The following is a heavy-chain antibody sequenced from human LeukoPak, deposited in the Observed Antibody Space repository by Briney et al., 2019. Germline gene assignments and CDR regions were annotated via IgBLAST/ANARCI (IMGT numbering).Heavy chain of an antibody. Sequence: SETLSLTCAVSGGSISSGGYSWSWIRQPPGKGLEWIGYIYHSGSTYYNPSLKSRVTISVDRSKNQFSLKLSSVPAAATAVYYCARAAVDSSGYNAIDYWGQGTLVTVSS. J-gene: IGHJ4*02. CDR1: GGSISSGGYS. D-gene: IGHD3-22*01. CDR3: ARAAVDSSGYNAIDY. CDR2: IYHSGST. V-gene: IGHV4-30-2*01.